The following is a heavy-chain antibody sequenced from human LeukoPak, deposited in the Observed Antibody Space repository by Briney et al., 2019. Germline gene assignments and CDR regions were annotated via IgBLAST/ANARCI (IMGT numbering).Heavy chain of an antibody. CDR1: GGTFSSYA. Sequence: ASVKVSCKASGGTFSSYAISWVRQAPGQGLEWMGGIIPIFGTANYAQKFQGRVTITTDESTSTAYMELSSLRSEDTAVYYCATGTEAFGESRFRFDYRGQGTLVTVSS. CDR2: IIPIFGTA. D-gene: IGHD3-10*01. J-gene: IGHJ4*02. V-gene: IGHV1-69*05. CDR3: ATGTEAFGESRFRFDY.